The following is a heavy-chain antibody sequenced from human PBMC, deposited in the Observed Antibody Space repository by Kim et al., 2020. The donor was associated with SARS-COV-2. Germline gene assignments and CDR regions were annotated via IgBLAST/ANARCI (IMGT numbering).Heavy chain of an antibody. J-gene: IGHJ4*02. D-gene: IGHD3-22*01. V-gene: IGHV3-30*01. Sequence: DTVKGRFTTSRDNSKNTLYLQMNSLRAEDTAVYYCARDQGDTDYYDSSGYWGQGTLVTVSS. CDR3: ARDQGDTDYYDSSGY.